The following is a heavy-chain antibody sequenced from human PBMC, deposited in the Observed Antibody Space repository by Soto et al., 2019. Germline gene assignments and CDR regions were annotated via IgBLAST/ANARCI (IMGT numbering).Heavy chain of an antibody. J-gene: IGHJ6*02. D-gene: IGHD3-3*01. Sequence: QVQLVQSGAEVKKPGSSVKVSCKASGGTFSSYAISWVRQAPGQGLEWMGGIIPIFGTANYAQKFQGRVTITADESTSTADMELSSLRSEDTAVYYCARRFKRGYDFWSGYSSSYYSGMDVWGQGTTVTVSS. CDR2: IIPIFGTA. CDR1: GGTFSSYA. CDR3: ARRFKRGYDFWSGYSSSYYSGMDV. V-gene: IGHV1-69*12.